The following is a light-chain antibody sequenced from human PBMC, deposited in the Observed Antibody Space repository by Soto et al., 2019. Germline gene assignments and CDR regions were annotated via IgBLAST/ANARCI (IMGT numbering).Light chain of an antibody. V-gene: IGKV1-5*03. CDR3: QQYDSYSPEWT. J-gene: IGKJ1*01. Sequence: IQMTQSPSTLSASVGDRVTITCRASQSISSWLAWYQQKPGKVPKLLIYKASTLESGVPSRFSGSGSGTEFILTINSLQPDDFATYYCQQYDSYSPEWTFGQGSKVEIK. CDR2: KAS. CDR1: QSISSW.